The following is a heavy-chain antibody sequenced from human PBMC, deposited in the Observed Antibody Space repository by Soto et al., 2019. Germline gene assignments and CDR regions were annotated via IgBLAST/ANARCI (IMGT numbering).Heavy chain of an antibody. Sequence: SETMYLTCAVSGGSISSYYWSWTRQPPGKGLEWIGYIYYSGSTNYNPSLKSRVTISVDTSKNQFSLKLSSVTAADTAVYYCARCIAAAGFTRYNWFDPWGQGTLVTVSS. V-gene: IGHV4-59*01. CDR2: IYYSGST. CDR3: ARCIAAAGFTRYNWFDP. CDR1: GGSISSYY. J-gene: IGHJ5*02. D-gene: IGHD6-13*01.